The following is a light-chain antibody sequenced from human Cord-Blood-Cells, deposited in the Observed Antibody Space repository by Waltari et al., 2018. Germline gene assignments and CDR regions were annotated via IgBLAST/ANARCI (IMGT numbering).Light chain of an antibody. Sequence: EIVMTQSPATLSVSPGERATLHCRASQRVSSNLAWYQQKPGQAPRLLIYGASTRATGIPARFSGSGSGTEFTLTISSLQSEDFAVYYCQQYNNWYTFGQGTKLEIK. CDR1: QRVSSN. V-gene: IGKV3-15*01. J-gene: IGKJ2*01. CDR3: QQYNNWYT. CDR2: GAS.